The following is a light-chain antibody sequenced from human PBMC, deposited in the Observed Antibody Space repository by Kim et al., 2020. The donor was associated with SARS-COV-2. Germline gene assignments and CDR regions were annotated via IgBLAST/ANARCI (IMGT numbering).Light chain of an antibody. Sequence: SWSPGETGTLSCRASQSVVTYLAWYQQKPGQAPRLLIYDSSHRASCVPARFSGSGSGTDFSLTISNLEPEDIAVYYCQHRRSWPLTFGGGTKLEI. CDR2: DSS. V-gene: IGKV3-11*01. CDR1: QSVVTY. CDR3: QHRRSWPLT. J-gene: IGKJ4*01.